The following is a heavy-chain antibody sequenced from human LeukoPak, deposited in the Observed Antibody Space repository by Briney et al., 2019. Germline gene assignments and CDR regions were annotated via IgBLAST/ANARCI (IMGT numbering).Heavy chain of an antibody. V-gene: IGHV3-21*04. CDR3: AISGGYWAWAH. Sequence: GGSLRLSCAASGFTFSSYSVNWVRQAPGKGLEWVSSISSSSYIYYADSVKGRFTISRDNSKNTLYLQMSSLRAEDTAVYYCAISGGYWAWAHWGQGTLVTVSS. D-gene: IGHD1-26*01. CDR2: ISSSSYI. J-gene: IGHJ4*02. CDR1: GFTFSSYS.